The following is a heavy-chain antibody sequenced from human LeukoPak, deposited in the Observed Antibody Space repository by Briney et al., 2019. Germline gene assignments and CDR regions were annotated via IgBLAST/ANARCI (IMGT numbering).Heavy chain of an antibody. CDR1: GFTFDDYA. CDR2: ISWNSGSI. D-gene: IGHD3-22*01. Sequence: GGSLGLSCAASGFTFDDYAMHWVRQAPGKGLEWVSGISWNSGSIGYADSVKGRFTISRDNSKNTLYLQMNSLRAEDTAVYYCAREGRYYDSSGYINVWGQGTLVTVSS. CDR3: AREGRYYDSSGYINV. J-gene: IGHJ4*02. V-gene: IGHV3-9*01.